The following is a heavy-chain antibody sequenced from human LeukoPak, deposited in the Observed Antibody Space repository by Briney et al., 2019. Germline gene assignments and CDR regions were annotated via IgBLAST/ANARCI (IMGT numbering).Heavy chain of an antibody. CDR3: ARVEDGYCSGGSCYSGYFQH. Sequence: SETLSLTCTVSGGSISSYYWSWIRQPPGKGLEWIGYVYYSGSTNYNPSLKSRVTISVDTSKNQFSLKLSSVTAADTAVYYCARVEDGYCSGGSCYSGYFQHWGQDTLVTVSS. CDR2: VYYSGST. CDR1: GGSISSYY. J-gene: IGHJ1*01. V-gene: IGHV4-59*01. D-gene: IGHD2-15*01.